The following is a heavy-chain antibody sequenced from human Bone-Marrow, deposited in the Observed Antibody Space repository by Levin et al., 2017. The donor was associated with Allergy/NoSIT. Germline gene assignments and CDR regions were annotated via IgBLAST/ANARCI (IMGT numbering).Heavy chain of an antibody. J-gene: IGHJ4*02. D-gene: IGHD2-15*01. V-gene: IGHV3-33*01. Sequence: GESLKISCAASGFTFSSYGMHWVRQAPGKGLEWVAVIWYDGSNKYYADSVKGRFTISRDNSKNTLYLQMNSLRAEDTAVYYCARAQIRRYCSGGSCYSQVPAFDYWGQGTLVTVSS. CDR3: ARAQIRRYCSGGSCYSQVPAFDY. CDR2: IWYDGSNK. CDR1: GFTFSSYG.